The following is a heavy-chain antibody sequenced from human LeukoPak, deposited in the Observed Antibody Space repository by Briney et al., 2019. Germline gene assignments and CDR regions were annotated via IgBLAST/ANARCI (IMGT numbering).Heavy chain of an antibody. CDR1: GYTFTSYY. J-gene: IGHJ4*02. V-gene: IGHV1-46*01. Sequence: APVKVSCKASGYTFTSYYMHWVRQAPGQGLEWMGIINPSGGSTSYAQKFQGRVTMTRDTSTSTVYMELSSLRSEDTAVYYCAIARHMQDSSGYPFDYWGQGTLVTVSS. CDR2: INPSGGST. D-gene: IGHD3-22*01. CDR3: AIARHMQDSSGYPFDY.